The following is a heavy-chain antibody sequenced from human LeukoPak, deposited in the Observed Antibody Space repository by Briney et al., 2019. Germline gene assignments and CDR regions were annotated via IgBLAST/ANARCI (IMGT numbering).Heavy chain of an antibody. J-gene: IGHJ4*02. CDR1: GFTFSSYW. V-gene: IGHV3-74*01. Sequence: GGSLGLSCQAAGFTFSSYWWHWARHAPGRGLVGVSGISSDASSTSYADSVKGRFTISRDNAKNTLYLQMNSLRAEDTAVYYCARDSHGDYVDFDYWGQGTLVTVSS. D-gene: IGHD4-17*01. CDR3: ARDSHGDYVDFDY. CDR2: ISSDASST.